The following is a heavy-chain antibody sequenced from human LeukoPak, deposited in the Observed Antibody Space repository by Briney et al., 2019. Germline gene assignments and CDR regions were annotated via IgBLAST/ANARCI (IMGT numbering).Heavy chain of an antibody. J-gene: IGHJ4*02. CDR1: SASISSSPYY. CDR2: IYYSGST. V-gene: IGHV4-39*07. D-gene: IGHD3-9*01. CDR3: ASSLYDILTGYSNFDY. Sequence: SETLSLTCTVSSASISSSPYYWGWIRQSPGKGLEWIGSIYYSGSTYYNPSLKSRVTISVDTSKNQFSLKQSSVTAADTAVYYCASSLYDILTGYSNFDYWGQGTLVTVSS.